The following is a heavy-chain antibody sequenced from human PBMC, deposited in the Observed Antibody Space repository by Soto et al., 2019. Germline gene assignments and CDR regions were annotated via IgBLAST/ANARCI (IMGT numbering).Heavy chain of an antibody. CDR3: ARAKGYCSSTSCLPRDYYYYYGMDA. CDR1: GGSISSYY. V-gene: IGHV4-59*01. D-gene: IGHD2-2*01. J-gene: IGHJ6*02. Sequence: PSETLSLTCTVSGGSISSYYWSWIRQPPGKGLEWIGFIYYSGSTNYNPSLKSRVTISVDASKNQFSLKLSSVTAADTAVYYCARAKGYCSSTSCLPRDYYYYYGMDAWGQGTTVTVS. CDR2: IYYSGST.